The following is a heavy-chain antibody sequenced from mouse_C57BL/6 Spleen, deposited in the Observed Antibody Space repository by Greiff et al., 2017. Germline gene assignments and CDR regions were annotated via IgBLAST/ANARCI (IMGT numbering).Heavy chain of an antibody. V-gene: IGHV1-69*01. CDR1: GYTFTSSW. J-gene: IGHJ3*01. D-gene: IGHD2-4*01. CDR3: ARAGDYEFAY. Sequence: QVQLQQPGAELVMPGASVKLSCKASGYTFTSSWMHWVKQRPGQGLEWIGEIDPSDSYTNYNQKFKGKSTLTVDKSSSTAYMQLSSLTSEDSAVYYCARAGDYEFAYWGQGTLVTVSA. CDR2: IDPSDSYT.